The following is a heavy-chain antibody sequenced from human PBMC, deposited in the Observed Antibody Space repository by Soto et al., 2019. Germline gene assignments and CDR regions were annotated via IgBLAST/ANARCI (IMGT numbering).Heavy chain of an antibody. D-gene: IGHD3-3*01. CDR3: ARSDFWSGYGSFGMDV. Sequence: GGSLRLSCAASGFTFSSYAMHWVRQAPGKGLEWVAVISYDGSNKYYADSVKGRFTTSRDNSKNTLYLQMNSLRAEDTAVYYCARSDFWSGYGSFGMDVWGQGTTVTVSS. J-gene: IGHJ6*02. V-gene: IGHV3-30-3*01. CDR2: ISYDGSNK. CDR1: GFTFSSYA.